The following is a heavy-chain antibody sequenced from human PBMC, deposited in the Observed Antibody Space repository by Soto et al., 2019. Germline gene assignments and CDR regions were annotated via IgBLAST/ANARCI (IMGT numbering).Heavy chain of an antibody. CDR1: GFTFDNYA. V-gene: IGHV3-23*01. D-gene: IGHD3-10*01. J-gene: IGHJ4*02. CDR3: ARSLDVFLWLGELLSLGFDS. Sequence: EVQLMESGGGLVQPGGSLRLSCAASGFTFDNYAMNWVRQPPGKGLEWVSGISATGGSTYYAASVRGRFGISRDNSKNTLDLQMNSLRAEDTAVYYCARSLDVFLWLGELLSLGFDSWGQGTLVTASS. CDR2: ISATGGST.